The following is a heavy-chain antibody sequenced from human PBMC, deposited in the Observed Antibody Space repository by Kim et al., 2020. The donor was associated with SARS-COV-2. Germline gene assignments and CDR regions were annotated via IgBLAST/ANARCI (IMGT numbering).Heavy chain of an antibody. V-gene: IGHV3-30*04. CDR1: GFTFSSYA. Sequence: GGSLRLSCAASGFTFSSYAMHWVRQAPGNGLEWVAVISYDGSNKYYADSVKGRFTISRDNSKNTLYLQMNSLRAEDTAVYYCAREERFGEGWDYWGQGTLVTVSS. CDR3: AREERFGEGWDY. CDR2: ISYDGSNK. D-gene: IGHD3-10*01. J-gene: IGHJ4*02.